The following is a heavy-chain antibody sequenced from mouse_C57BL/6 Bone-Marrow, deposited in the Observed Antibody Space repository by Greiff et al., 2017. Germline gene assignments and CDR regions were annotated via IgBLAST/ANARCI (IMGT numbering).Heavy chain of an antibody. CDR3: ASYGNYDFDY. CDR2: INPNNGGT. Sequence: VQLQQSGPELVKPGASVKISCKASGYTFTDYYMNWVKQSHGKSLEWIGDINPNNGGTSYNQKFKGKATLTVDKSSSTAYMELRSLTSEDSAVYYCASYGNYDFDYWGQGTTLTVSS. J-gene: IGHJ2*01. D-gene: IGHD2-1*01. V-gene: IGHV1-26*01. CDR1: GYTFTDYY.